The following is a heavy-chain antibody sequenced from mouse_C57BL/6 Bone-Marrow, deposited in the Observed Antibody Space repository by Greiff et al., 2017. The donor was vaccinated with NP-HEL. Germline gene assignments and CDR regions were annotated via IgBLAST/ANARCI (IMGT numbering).Heavy chain of an antibody. V-gene: IGHV5-6*01. CDR3: ARTQLRSLAWFAY. Sequence: EVKLMDSGEDLVKPGGSLKLSCAASGFTFSSYGMSWVRQTPDKRLEWVATISSGGSYTYYPDSVKGRFTISRDNAKNTLYLQMSSLKSEDTAMYYCARTQLRSLAWFAYWGQGTLVTVSA. CDR1: GFTFSSYG. CDR2: ISSGGSYT. D-gene: IGHD3-2*02. J-gene: IGHJ3*01.